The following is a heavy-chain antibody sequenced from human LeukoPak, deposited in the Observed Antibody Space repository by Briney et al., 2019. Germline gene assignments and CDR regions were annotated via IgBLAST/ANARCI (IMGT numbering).Heavy chain of an antibody. CDR1: GCTFDDYG. CDR2: INWNGGST. D-gene: IGHD6-19*01. J-gene: IGHJ5*02. CDR3: ARTYSSGWYNWFDP. Sequence: GGSLRLSRAASGCTFDDYGMSWVRQAPGKGLEWVSGINWNGGSTGYADSVQGRFTISRDNAKNSLYLQMKSLRAEDTALYYCARTYSSGWYNWFDPWGQGTLVTVSS. V-gene: IGHV3-20*04.